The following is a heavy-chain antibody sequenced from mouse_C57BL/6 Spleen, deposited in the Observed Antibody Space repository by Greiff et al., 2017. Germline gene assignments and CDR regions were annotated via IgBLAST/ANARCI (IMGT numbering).Heavy chain of an antibody. V-gene: IGHV5-17*01. J-gene: IGHJ3*01. CDR2: ISSGSSTI. D-gene: IGHD1-1*01. Sequence: EVQRVESGGGLVRPGGSLKLSCAASGFTFSDYGMHWVRQAPEKGLEWVAYISSGSSTIYYADTVKGRFTIARDNAKNTLFLQMTSLRSEDTAMYYCARRGDGSSPAWFAYWGQGTLVTVSA. CDR3: ARRGDGSSPAWFAY. CDR1: GFTFSDYG.